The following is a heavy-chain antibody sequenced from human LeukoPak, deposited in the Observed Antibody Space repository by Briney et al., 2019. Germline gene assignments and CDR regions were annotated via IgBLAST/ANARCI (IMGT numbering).Heavy chain of an antibody. D-gene: IGHD1-7*01. CDR3: AREVGFFGTKYYVDY. CDR1: GFTFSSYG. J-gene: IGHJ4*02. CDR2: ISSSSSYI. V-gene: IGHV3-21*01. Sequence: GGSLRLSCAASGFTFSSYGMHWVRQAPGKGLEWVSSISSSSSYIYYADSVKGRFTISRDNAKNSLYLQMNSLRAEDTAVYYCAREVGFFGTKYYVDYWGQGTLVTVSS.